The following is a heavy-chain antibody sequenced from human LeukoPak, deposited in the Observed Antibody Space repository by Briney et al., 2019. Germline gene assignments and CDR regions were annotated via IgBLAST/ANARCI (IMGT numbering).Heavy chain of an antibody. CDR3: ARGYDSSGYVDY. CDR2: MNPNSGNT. V-gene: IGHV1-8*01. J-gene: IGHJ4*02. CDR1: GYTFTSYD. D-gene: IGHD3-22*01. Sequence: GASVKVSCKASGYTFTSYDIHWVRPATGQGLEWMGWMNPNSGNTGYAQKFQGRVTMTRNTSISTAYMELSSLRSEDTAVYYCARGYDSSGYVDYWGQGTLVTVSS.